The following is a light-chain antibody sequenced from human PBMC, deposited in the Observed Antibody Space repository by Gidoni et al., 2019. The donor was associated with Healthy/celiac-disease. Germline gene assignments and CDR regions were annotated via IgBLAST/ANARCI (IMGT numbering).Light chain of an antibody. CDR3: AAWDDSLNVVV. J-gene: IGLJ2*01. CDR1: SSNIGSNT. Sequence: QSVLTQPPSASGTPGQRVTISCSGSSSNIGSNTVNWYQQLPGTAPKRLIYSNNQRPSWVPDRVSGSKSGTSASLAISGLQSEDEADYYCAAWDDSLNVVVFGGGTKLTVL. V-gene: IGLV1-44*01. CDR2: SNN.